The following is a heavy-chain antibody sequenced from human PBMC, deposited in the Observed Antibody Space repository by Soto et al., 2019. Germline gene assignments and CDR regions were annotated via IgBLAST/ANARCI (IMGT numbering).Heavy chain of an antibody. Sequence: QVQLQESGPGLVKPSETLSLTCTVSGGSISSYYWSWIRQPAGKGLEWIGRIYTSGSTNYNPSLKSRVTMSVDTSKNQFSLKLSSVTAADTAVYYCARDFMVYSGDMGVNWFDPWGQGTLVTVSS. CDR2: IYTSGST. V-gene: IGHV4-4*07. CDR3: ARDFMVYSGDMGVNWFDP. J-gene: IGHJ5*02. CDR1: GGSISSYY. D-gene: IGHD2-8*01.